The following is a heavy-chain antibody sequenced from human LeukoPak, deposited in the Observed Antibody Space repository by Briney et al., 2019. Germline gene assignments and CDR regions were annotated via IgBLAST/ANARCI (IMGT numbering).Heavy chain of an antibody. CDR3: AKQLGYCSDGSCYFPY. J-gene: IGHJ4*02. CDR1: GLTFSSSA. Sequence: GGFLRLSCAAAGLTFSSSAVSWVLQAPWKGLEWVLAISNNGGYTYYADSVQGRFTISRDNSKSTLCLQMNSLRAEDTAVYYCAKQLGYCSDGSCYFPYWGQGTLVTVSS. D-gene: IGHD2-15*01. V-gene: IGHV3-23*01. CDR2: ISNNGGYT.